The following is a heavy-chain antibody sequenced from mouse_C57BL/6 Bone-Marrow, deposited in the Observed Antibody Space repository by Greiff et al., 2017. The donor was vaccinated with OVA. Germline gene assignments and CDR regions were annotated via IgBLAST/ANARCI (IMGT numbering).Heavy chain of an antibody. CDR3: ARSRYYGSSFAMDY. J-gene: IGHJ4*01. CDR2: IGPGSGST. V-gene: IGHV1-77*01. Sequence: VQLQQSGAELVKPGASVKISCKASGYTFTDYYINWVQQRPGQGLEWIGKIGPGSGSTYYNEKFKGKATLTADKSSSTAYMQLSSLTSEDSAVYFCARSRYYGSSFAMDYWGQGTSVTVSS. D-gene: IGHD1-1*01. CDR1: GYTFTDYY.